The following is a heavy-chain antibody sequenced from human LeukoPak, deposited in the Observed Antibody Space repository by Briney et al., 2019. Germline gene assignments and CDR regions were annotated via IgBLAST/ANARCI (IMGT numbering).Heavy chain of an antibody. Sequence: PGGSLRLSCEASGITLSNYVMSWARQAPGKGLEWVSSVSGSGETTYYADSVKGRLTISRDNSRNTLYLQMNSLRAADSAVYYCAKDLIHDYSDTTGTNAFDIWGQGTVVTVSS. V-gene: IGHV3-23*01. D-gene: IGHD3-22*01. CDR1: GITLSNYV. CDR2: VSGSGETT. J-gene: IGHJ3*02. CDR3: AKDLIHDYSDTTGTNAFDI.